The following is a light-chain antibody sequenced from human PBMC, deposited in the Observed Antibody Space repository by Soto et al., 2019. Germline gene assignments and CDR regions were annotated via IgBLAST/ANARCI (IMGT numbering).Light chain of an antibody. V-gene: IGKV1-5*01. CDR2: DAS. CDR1: QSISNW. CDR3: QQYNSYST. J-gene: IGKJ1*01. Sequence: DIHMTQSPSTLPASVGDRVTITCRASQSISNWLAWYQQKPGKAPNILIYDASSLQSGVPSRFSGSGSGTEFTLTISSLQPDDFATYYCQQYNSYSTLGQGTKVDIK.